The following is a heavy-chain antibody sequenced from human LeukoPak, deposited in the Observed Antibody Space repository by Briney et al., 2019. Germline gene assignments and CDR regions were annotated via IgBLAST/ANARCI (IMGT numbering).Heavy chain of an antibody. Sequence: ASVKVSCKASGGTFSSYAISWVRQAPGQGLEWMGIINPSGGSTSYAQKFQGRVTMTRDTSTSTVYMELSSLRSEDTAVYYCARDGHCGGDCRVGCFDPWGQGTLVTVSS. CDR1: GGTFSSYA. D-gene: IGHD2-21*02. CDR2: INPSGGST. CDR3: ARDGHCGGDCRVGCFDP. V-gene: IGHV1-46*01. J-gene: IGHJ5*02.